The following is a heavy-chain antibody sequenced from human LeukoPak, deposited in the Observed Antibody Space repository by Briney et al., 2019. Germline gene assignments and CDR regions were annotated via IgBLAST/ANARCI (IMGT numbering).Heavy chain of an antibody. CDR2: IYYSGGT. J-gene: IGHJ3*02. CDR1: GGSISSYY. CDR3: ARLAVWAGTSFDVFHI. Sequence: SETLSLTCTVSGGSISSYYWGWIRQPAGKGLEWIGYIYYSGGTNYNPSLKSRVTISVDTSKNQFSLKLRSVTAADTAVYYCARLAVWAGTSFDVFHIWGPGTLVTVSS. D-gene: IGHD6-19*01. V-gene: IGHV4-59*01.